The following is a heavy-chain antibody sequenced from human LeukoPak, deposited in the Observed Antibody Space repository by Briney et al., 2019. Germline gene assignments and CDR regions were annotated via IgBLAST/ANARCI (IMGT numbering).Heavy chain of an antibody. Sequence: ASVTVSCKASGYTFTSYGISWVRQAPGQGLEWMGWISAYNGNTNYAQKLQGTVTMTTDTSTSTAYMELRSLRSDDTAVYYCARDPSDYGDYDYYYYYGMDVWGQGTTVTFSS. CDR2: ISAYNGNT. V-gene: IGHV1-18*01. D-gene: IGHD4-17*01. J-gene: IGHJ6*02. CDR3: ARDPSDYGDYDYYYYYGMDV. CDR1: GYTFTSYG.